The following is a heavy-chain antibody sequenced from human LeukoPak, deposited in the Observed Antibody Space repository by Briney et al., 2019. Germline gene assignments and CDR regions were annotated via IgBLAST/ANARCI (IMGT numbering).Heavy chain of an antibody. CDR1: GFTFSSYG. J-gene: IGHJ4*02. D-gene: IGHD1-26*01. Sequence: PGGSLRLSCAASGFTFSSYGMHWVRQAPGKGLEWVAFIRYDGSNKYYADSVKGRFTISRDNSKNTLYLQMNSLRAEDTAVYYCARGVFLPRELPRDYWGQGTLVTVSS. V-gene: IGHV3-30*02. CDR2: IRYDGSNK. CDR3: ARGVFLPRELPRDY.